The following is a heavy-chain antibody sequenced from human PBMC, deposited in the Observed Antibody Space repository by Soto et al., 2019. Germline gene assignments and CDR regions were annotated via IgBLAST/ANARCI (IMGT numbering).Heavy chain of an antibody. Sequence: QVQLVQSGAEVKKPGSSVKVSCKASGGTFNNNGVTWVRQAPGQGLEWMGGLIPIFGTASYARTFQGRVRVLADESTSTGYMEVTGLRSEDTAVYYCAIDRMHFDRSGCSGGRLFEPWGQRNLVTVSS. CDR3: AIDRMHFDRSGCSGGRLFEP. J-gene: IGHJ5*02. D-gene: IGHD3-22*01. CDR1: GGTFNNNG. V-gene: IGHV1-69*01. CDR2: LIPIFGTA.